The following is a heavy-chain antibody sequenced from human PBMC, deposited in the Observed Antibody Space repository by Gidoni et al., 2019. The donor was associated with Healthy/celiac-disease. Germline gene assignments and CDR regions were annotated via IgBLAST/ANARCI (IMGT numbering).Heavy chain of an antibody. CDR1: GFTFSNAW. CDR3: TTAPEVTMVQGDI. D-gene: IGHD3-10*01. Sequence: EVQLVESGGGLVKPGGSLRLSCAASGFTFSNAWMSWVRQAPGKGLEWVGRIKSKTDGGTTDYAAPVKGRFTISRDDSKNTLYLQMNSLKTEDTAVYYCTTAPEVTMVQGDIWGQGTMVTVSS. J-gene: IGHJ3*02. V-gene: IGHV3-15*01. CDR2: IKSKTDGGTT.